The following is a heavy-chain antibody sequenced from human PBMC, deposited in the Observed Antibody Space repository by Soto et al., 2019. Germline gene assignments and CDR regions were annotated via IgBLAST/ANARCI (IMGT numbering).Heavy chain of an antibody. D-gene: IGHD6-19*01. CDR3: AGPFGIAVAGTARYLSYYYYYGMDV. CDR2: ISGSGGST. CDR1: GFTFSSYA. J-gene: IGHJ6*02. V-gene: IGHV3-23*01. Sequence: GGSLRLSCAASGFTFSSYAMSWVRQAPGKGLEWVSAISGSGGSTYYADSVKGRFTISRDNSKNTLYLQMNSLGAEDTAVYYCAGPFGIAVAGTARYLSYYYYYGMDVWGQGTTVTVSS.